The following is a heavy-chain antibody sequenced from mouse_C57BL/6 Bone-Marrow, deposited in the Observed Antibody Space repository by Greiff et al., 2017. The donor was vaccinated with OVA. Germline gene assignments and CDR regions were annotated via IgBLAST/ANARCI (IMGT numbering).Heavy chain of an antibody. CDR1: GYTFTSYG. J-gene: IGHJ4*01. Sequence: VQLVESGAELARPGASVKLSCKASGYTFTSYGISWVKQRTGQGLEWIGEIYPRSGNTYYNEKFKGKATLTADKSSSTAYMELRSLTSEDSAVYFCAMGDGYYGDAMDYWGQGTSVTVSS. V-gene: IGHV1-81*01. D-gene: IGHD2-3*01. CDR2: IYPRSGNT. CDR3: AMGDGYYGDAMDY.